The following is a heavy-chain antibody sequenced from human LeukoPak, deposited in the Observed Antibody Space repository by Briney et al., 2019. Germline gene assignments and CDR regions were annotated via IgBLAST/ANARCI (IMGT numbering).Heavy chain of an antibody. Sequence: GGSLRLFCAACGFTFSSYGMHWVRQAPGKGLEGVAVIWYDGSNKYYGDCVKGRFTISRDNSKNTLYLQMNSLRAEDTAVYYCARDSNWNANPFDYWGQGTLVTVSS. CDR3: ARDSNWNANPFDY. CDR1: GFTFSSYG. D-gene: IGHD1-20*01. J-gene: IGHJ4*02. CDR2: IWYDGSNK. V-gene: IGHV3-33*01.